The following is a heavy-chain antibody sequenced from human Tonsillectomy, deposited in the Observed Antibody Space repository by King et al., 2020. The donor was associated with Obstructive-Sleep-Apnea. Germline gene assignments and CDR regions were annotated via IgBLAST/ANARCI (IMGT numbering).Heavy chain of an antibody. Sequence: VQLVESGGGLVQPGGSLKLSCEASGFTFSSYAMSWVRQAPGKGLEWVAAISGSGGSTYYADSVKGRFTISRDNSKNTLYLEMNSLRAEDTAVYYCAQDGDNLNYWMDVWGRATTVTVS. CDR1: GFTFSSYA. CDR3: AQDGDNLNYWMDV. CDR2: ISGSGGST. J-gene: IGHJ6*02. V-gene: IGHV3-23*04. D-gene: IGHD1-20*01.